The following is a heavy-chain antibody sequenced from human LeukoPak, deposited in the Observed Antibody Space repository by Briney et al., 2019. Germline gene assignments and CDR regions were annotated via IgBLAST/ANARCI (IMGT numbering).Heavy chain of an antibody. CDR2: IYYSGST. CDR3: ARDHIAARPLDYYYGMDV. D-gene: IGHD6-6*01. Sequence: PSETLSLTCTVSGGSISSYYWSWIRQPPGKGLEWIGYIYYSGSTDYNPSLKSRVTISVDTSKNQFSLKLSSVTAADTAVYYCARDHIAARPLDYYYGMDVWGQGTTVTVSS. V-gene: IGHV4-59*01. J-gene: IGHJ6*02. CDR1: GGSISSYY.